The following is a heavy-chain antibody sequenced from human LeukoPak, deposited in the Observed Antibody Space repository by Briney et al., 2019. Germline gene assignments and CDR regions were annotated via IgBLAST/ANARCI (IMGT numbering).Heavy chain of an antibody. CDR3: ARSVGDGYNFPYYYYMDV. D-gene: IGHD5-24*01. J-gene: IGHJ6*03. V-gene: IGHV4-4*09. Sequence: SETLSLTCTVSGGSISSYYWSWIRQPPGKGLEWIWYIYTSGSTNYNPSLKSRVTISVDTSKNQFSLKLSSVTAADTAVYYCARSVGDGYNFPYYYYMDVWGKGTTVTVSS. CDR1: GGSISSYY. CDR2: IYTSGST.